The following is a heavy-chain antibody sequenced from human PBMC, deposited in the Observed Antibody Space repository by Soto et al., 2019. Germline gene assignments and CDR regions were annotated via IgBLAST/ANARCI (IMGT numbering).Heavy chain of an antibody. D-gene: IGHD5-18*01. CDR3: ARKLDSYGLKTYDFDY. CDR1: GGSFSGYY. CDR2: INHSGST. V-gene: IGHV4-34*01. J-gene: IGHJ4*02. Sequence: PSETLSLTCAIYGGSFSGYYWSWIRQPPGKGLEWIGEINHSGSTNYNPSLKSRVTISVDTSKNQFSLKLSSVTAADTAVYYCARKLDSYGLKTYDFDYWGQGTLVTVSS.